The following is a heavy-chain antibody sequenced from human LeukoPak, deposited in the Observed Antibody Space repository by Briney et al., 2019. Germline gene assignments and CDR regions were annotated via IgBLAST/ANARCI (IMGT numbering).Heavy chain of an antibody. CDR3: AYTSGYDFSSYYYYMDV. J-gene: IGHJ6*03. Sequence: PGGSLRLSCAASGFIFSSYSMNWVRQAPGKGLEWVSSISSGSSYIYYADSVKGRFTISRDNAKNSLYLQMNSLSAEDTAVYYCAYTSGYDFSSYYYYMDVWGKGTMVTVSS. D-gene: IGHD5-12*01. CDR2: ISSGSSYI. V-gene: IGHV3-21*01. CDR1: GFIFSSYS.